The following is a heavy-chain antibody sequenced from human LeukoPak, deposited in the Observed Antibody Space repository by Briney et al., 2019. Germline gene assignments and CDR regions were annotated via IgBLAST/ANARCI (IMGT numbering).Heavy chain of an antibody. D-gene: IGHD3-10*01. CDR3: ARGRFPADYYYYMDV. V-gene: IGHV4-4*07. Sequence: SETLSLTCTVSGGSISSYYWSWIRQPAGKGLEWIGRIYTSGSTNYNPSLKSRVTMSVDTSKNQFSLKLSSVTAADTAVYYCARGRFPADYYYYMDVWGKGTTVTISS. J-gene: IGHJ6*03. CDR1: GGSISSYY. CDR2: IYTSGST.